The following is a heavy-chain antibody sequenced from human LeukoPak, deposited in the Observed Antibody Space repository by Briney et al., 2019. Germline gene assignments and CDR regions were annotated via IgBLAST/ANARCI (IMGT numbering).Heavy chain of an antibody. V-gene: IGHV4-59*08. J-gene: IGHJ4*02. Sequence: PSGTLSLTCTVSGGSISSYYWSWIRQPPGKGLEWIGYIYYSGSTNYSPSLKSRVTISVDTSKNQFPLKLTSVTAADAAVYYCARHGQERAVVTPLYYFDYWGQGTLVTVSS. CDR1: GGSISSYY. CDR3: ARHGQERAVVTPLYYFDY. D-gene: IGHD5-18*01. CDR2: IYYSGST.